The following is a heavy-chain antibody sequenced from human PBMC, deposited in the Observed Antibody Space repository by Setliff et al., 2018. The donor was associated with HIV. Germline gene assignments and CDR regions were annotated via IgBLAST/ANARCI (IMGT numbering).Heavy chain of an antibody. CDR1: GFIFSNYA. CDR2: ITSDGSNE. Sequence: GESLRLSCAASGFIFSNYAMQWVRQAPGKGLERVAAITSDGSNEYYADSVKGRFTISRDNSKNTLYVQMNSLRVEDTAVYYCARDQLAMVRRNGMDVWGQGTTVTVSS. D-gene: IGHD3-10*01. J-gene: IGHJ6*02. V-gene: IGHV3-30*04. CDR3: ARDQLAMVRRNGMDV.